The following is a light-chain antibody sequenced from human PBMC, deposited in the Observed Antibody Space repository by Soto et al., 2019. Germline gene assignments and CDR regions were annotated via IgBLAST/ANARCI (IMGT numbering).Light chain of an antibody. CDR1: SSDVGGNFY. CDR2: DFH. CDR3: CSYAAKFVL. J-gene: IGLJ2*01. V-gene: IGLV2-11*01. Sequence: QSALTQPRSVSGSPGQSVTISCTGSSSDVGGNFYVSWYQHHPGKAPKLIIFDFHKRPSGVPDRFSGSKSGRTASLTISGLQAEEEADYYCCSYAAKFVLFGGGTKLTVL.